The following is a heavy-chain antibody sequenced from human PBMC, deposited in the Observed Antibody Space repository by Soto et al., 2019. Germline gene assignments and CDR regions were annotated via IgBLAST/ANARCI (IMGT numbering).Heavy chain of an antibody. CDR1: GGGTLSNGG. J-gene: IGHJ4*02. D-gene: IGHD2-21*02. CDR2: IIPFFGTP. V-gene: IGHV1-69*01. Sequence: QVHLVQSGADVRKSGSSVRVSCTASGGGTLSNGGISWVRQAPGQGLEWLGRIIPFFGTPDYSQSFQGRLTITADASTGTVYMDLRSLKSDDTAVYYCAREVVTETTWGSFDSWGQGTLVTVSS. CDR3: AREVVTETTWGSFDS.